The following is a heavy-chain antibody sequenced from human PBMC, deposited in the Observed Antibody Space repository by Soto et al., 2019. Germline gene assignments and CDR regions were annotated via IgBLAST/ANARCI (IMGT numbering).Heavy chain of an antibody. CDR3: ASTKYDSSAYYYWYLGL. J-gene: IGHJ2*01. CDR1: GGTLSSSP. CDR2: IVPISGTV. V-gene: IGHV1-69*01. Sequence: QAQLVQSGAEVKKPGSSVRVSCQASGGTLSSSPVISWVRQAPGQGLEWMGGIVPISGTVNYAQMFQGRVTITAYESTNTVYLELSSLRSEDTAVYYCASTKYDSSAYYYWYLGLWGRGTLVTVSS. D-gene: IGHD3-22*01.